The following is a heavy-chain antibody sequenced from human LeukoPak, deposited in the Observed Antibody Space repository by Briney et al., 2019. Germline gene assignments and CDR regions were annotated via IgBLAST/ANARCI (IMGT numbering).Heavy chain of an antibody. Sequence: PGGSLRLSCTASGLTFSNYGMHWVRQPPGKGLEGVAVLSIDATNKYYADSMKGRFTISRDNSKNTLYLKMNSLRAADTAVYYCASTDLNHAILSGYFESWGQGTLVTVSS. CDR1: GLTFSNYG. D-gene: IGHD3-9*01. CDR2: LSIDATNK. V-gene: IGHV3-30*03. CDR3: ASTDLNHAILSGYFES. J-gene: IGHJ4*02.